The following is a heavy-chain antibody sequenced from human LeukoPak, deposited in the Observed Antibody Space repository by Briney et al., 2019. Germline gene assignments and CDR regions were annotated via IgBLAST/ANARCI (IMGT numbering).Heavy chain of an antibody. Sequence: PSQTLSLTCTVPGGSISSGGYSWSWIRQHPGKGLEWIGYIYYSGSTNYNPSLKSRVTISVDTSKNQFSLKLSSVTAADTAVYYCARPQDYGDGAFDIWGQGTMVTVSS. V-gene: IGHV4-31*03. CDR3: ARPQDYGDGAFDI. J-gene: IGHJ3*02. CDR1: GGSISSGGYS. D-gene: IGHD4-17*01. CDR2: IYYSGST.